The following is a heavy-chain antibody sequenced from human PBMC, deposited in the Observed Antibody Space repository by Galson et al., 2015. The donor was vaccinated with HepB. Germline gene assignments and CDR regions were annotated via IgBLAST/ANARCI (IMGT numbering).Heavy chain of an antibody. Sequence: SLRLSCAASGFTFISYAMSWVRQAPGKGLEWVSAISGNGGSKYYADSVKGRFTISRDNSKNTLYLQMNSLRVEDTAVYYCAKDLAMIYAKTPPGSWGQGMLVTVSS. D-gene: IGHD3/OR15-3a*01. V-gene: IGHV3-23*01. CDR1: GFTFISYA. CDR3: AKDLAMIYAKTPPGS. J-gene: IGHJ5*02. CDR2: ISGNGGSK.